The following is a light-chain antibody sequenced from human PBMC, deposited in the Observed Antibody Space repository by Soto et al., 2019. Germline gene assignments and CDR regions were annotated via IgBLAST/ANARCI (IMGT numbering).Light chain of an antibody. V-gene: IGLV2-14*01. CDR2: NIR. J-gene: IGLJ2*01. Sequence: QSALTHPASVSGSHGQSITISCTGTSGDIGTYKYVSWYQQYPGKAPKLIIYNIRGRPSGVSSRFSGSQSGNTASLAISGLRAEDEADYFCSAYVDSGAVIFGRGTKLTVL. CDR1: SGDIGTYKY. CDR3: SAYVDSGAVI.